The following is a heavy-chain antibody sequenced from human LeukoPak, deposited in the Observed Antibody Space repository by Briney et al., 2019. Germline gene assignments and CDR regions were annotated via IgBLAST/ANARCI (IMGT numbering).Heavy chain of an antibody. Sequence: GGSLRLSCAASGSTFSSYEMNWVRQAPGKGLEWVSYITSSGSSVHYADSVKGRFTISRDNAKNALYLQMNSLRAEDTAVYYCARDQDYSSGWYGGILDIWGQGRMVTVSS. V-gene: IGHV3-48*03. CDR1: GSTFSSYE. CDR2: ITSSGSSV. CDR3: ARDQDYSSGWYGGILDI. D-gene: IGHD6-19*01. J-gene: IGHJ3*02.